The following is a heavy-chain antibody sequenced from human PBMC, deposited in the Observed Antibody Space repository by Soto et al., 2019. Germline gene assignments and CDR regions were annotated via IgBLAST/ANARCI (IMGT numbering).Heavy chain of an antibody. CDR2: IIPIFGIV. D-gene: IGHD6-13*01. Sequence: QVQLVQSGAEVKKPGSSVKVSCKASGGTFSSYAISWVRQAPGQGLEWMGGIIPIFGIVHYAQKFQGRVTITADKSTSTAYMELSSLRSEDTAVYYCAREAPAGSNWFDPWGQGTMVTVSS. CDR3: AREAPAGSNWFDP. V-gene: IGHV1-69*17. J-gene: IGHJ5*02. CDR1: GGTFSSYA.